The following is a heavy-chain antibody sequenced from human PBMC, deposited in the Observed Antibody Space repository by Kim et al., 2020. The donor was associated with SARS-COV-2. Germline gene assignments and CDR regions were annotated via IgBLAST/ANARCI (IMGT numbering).Heavy chain of an antibody. CDR1: GESFSGYQ. CDR2: IDQSGST. CDR3: ARGRGGITMIVVVITAAEYYLDS. D-gene: IGHD3-22*01. Sequence: SETLSLTCAVYGESFSGYQWSWIRQSPGKGLEWSGEIDQSGSTNYNPSLKSRVTISADTSKNQFSLKLSSVTAADTAVYYCARGRGGITMIVVVITAAEYYLDSWGQGTPVTVSS. V-gene: IGHV4-34*01. J-gene: IGHJ4*02.